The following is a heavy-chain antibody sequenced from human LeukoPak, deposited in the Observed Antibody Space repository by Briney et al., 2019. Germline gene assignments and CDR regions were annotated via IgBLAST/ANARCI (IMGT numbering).Heavy chain of an antibody. D-gene: IGHD3-9*01. CDR1: GGTFSSYA. V-gene: IGHV1-69*01. CDR3: ARETIPILASNHYFDN. Sequence: EASVKVSCKASGGTFSSYAISWVRQAPGQGLEWMGGIIPIFGTANYAQKFQGRVTITADESTSTAYMELSSLRSEDTAVYYCARETIPILASNHYFDNWGQGTLVTVSS. J-gene: IGHJ4*02. CDR2: IIPIFGTA.